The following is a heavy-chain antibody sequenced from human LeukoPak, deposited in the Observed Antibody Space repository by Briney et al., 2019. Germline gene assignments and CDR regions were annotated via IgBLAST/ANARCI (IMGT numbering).Heavy chain of an antibody. Sequence: SETLSLTCAVYGGSFSGYYWSWIRQPPGKGLEWIGEIDHSGSTNYNPSLKSRVTISVDTSKNQFSLKLSSVTAADTAVYYCARHGYRNYYYGSGSFDYWGQGTLVTVSS. CDR1: GGSFSGYY. CDR2: IDHSGST. V-gene: IGHV4-34*01. D-gene: IGHD3-10*01. CDR3: ARHGYRNYYYGSGSFDY. J-gene: IGHJ4*02.